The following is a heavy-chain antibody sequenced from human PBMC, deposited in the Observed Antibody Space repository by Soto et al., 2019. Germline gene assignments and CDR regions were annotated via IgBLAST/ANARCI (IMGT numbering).Heavy chain of an antibody. V-gene: IGHV1-8*01. D-gene: IGHD2-15*01. Sequence: QVQLVQSGAEVKKPGASVKVSCKASGYTFTSYDINWVRQATGQGLGWMGWMNPNSGNTGYAQKFQGRVTMTRNTSISTAYMELSSLRSEDTAVYYCARGYCSGGSCYEGVDYWGQGTLVTVSS. CDR2: MNPNSGNT. CDR3: ARGYCSGGSCYEGVDY. J-gene: IGHJ4*02. CDR1: GYTFTSYD.